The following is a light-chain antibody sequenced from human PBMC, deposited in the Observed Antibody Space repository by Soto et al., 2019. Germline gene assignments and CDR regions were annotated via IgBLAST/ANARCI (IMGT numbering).Light chain of an antibody. J-gene: IGLJ2*01. V-gene: IGLV2-14*01. Sequence: QSALTQPASVSGSPGQSITISCTGTSSDVGGYNYVSWYQQHPGKVPKLMIYEVSNRPSGVSNRFSGSKSGNTASLTISGLPAEDEADYYCSAYTSSSTLVVFGGGTKLTVL. CDR2: EVS. CDR3: SAYTSSSTLVV. CDR1: SSDVGGYNY.